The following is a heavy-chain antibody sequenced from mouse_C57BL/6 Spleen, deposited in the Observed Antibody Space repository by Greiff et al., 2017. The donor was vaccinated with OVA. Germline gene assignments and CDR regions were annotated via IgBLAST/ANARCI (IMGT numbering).Heavy chain of an antibody. J-gene: IGHJ2*01. CDR2: IDPSDSYT. Sequence: QVQLQQPGAELVMPGASVKLSCKASGYTFTSYWMHWVKQRPGQGLEWIGEIDPSDSYTNYNQKFKGKSTLTVDKSSSTAYMQLSSLTSEDAAVYYCARSDYLDYWGKGTTLTVSS. CDR1: GYTFTSYW. V-gene: IGHV1-69*01. D-gene: IGHD1-1*02. CDR3: ARSDYLDY.